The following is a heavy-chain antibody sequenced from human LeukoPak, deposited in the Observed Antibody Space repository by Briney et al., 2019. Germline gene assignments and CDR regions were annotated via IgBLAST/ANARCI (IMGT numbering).Heavy chain of an antibody. CDR3: ARCRSRQEHFRFDY. J-gene: IGHJ4*02. V-gene: IGHV3-21*01. Sequence: GGSLRLSCAASGFTFSSYSMNWVRQAPGKGLEWVSSISSSSSYIYYADSVKGRFTISRDNAKNSLYLQMNSLRAEDTAVYYCARCRSRQEHFRFDYWGQGTLVTVSS. CDR1: GFTFSSYS. CDR2: ISSSSSYI. D-gene: IGHD1-1*01.